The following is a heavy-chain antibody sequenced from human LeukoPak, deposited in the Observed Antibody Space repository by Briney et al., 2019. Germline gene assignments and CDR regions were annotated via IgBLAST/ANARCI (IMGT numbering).Heavy chain of an antibody. D-gene: IGHD1-14*01. CDR3: ARGTVTGSGNDY. CDR1: GGSISSGDYY. Sequence: SETLSLTCTVSGGSISSGDYYWSWIRQPPGKGLEWIGYIYYSGSTYYNPSLKSRVTISVDTSKNQFSLELSSVTAADTAVYYCARGTVTGSGNDYWGQGTLVTVSS. J-gene: IGHJ4*02. V-gene: IGHV4-30-4*01. CDR2: IYYSGST.